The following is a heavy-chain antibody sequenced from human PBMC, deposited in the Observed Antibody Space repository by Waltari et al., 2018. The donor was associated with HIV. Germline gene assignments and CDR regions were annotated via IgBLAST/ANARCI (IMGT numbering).Heavy chain of an antibody. CDR1: GYTLTDLS. V-gene: IGHV1-24*01. CDR3: ATASSLSSYRQFDY. CDR2: FDPGDGET. J-gene: IGHJ4*02. Sequence: QVQLVPSGAEVKTPRASVKVSCKVSGYTLTDLSMHWVRQAPGKGLEWMGGFDPGDGETIYAQKFQGRATMTEDTSTDTAYMELSSLRSEDTAVYYCATASSLSSYRQFDYWGQGTLVTVSS. D-gene: IGHD5-18*01.